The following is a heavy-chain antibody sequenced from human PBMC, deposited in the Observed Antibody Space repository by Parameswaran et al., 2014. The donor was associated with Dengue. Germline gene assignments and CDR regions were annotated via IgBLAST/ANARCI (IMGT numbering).Heavy chain of an antibody. CDR2: IIPILGIA. Sequence: WVRQAPGQGLEWMGRIIPILGIANYAQKFQGRVTITADKSTSTAYMELSSLRSEDTAVYYCARYVATMHYYYMDVWGKGTTVTVSS. CDR3: ARYVATMHYYYMDV. D-gene: IGHD5-12*01. J-gene: IGHJ6*03. V-gene: IGHV1-69*02.